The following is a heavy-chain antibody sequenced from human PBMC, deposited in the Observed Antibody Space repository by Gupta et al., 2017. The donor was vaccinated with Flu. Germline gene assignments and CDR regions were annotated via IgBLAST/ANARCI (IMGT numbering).Heavy chain of an antibody. D-gene: IGHD3-10*01. J-gene: IGHJ4*02. CDR2: IKQDGREK. Sequence: EVQVVESGGGLVQPGGSLRLSCAASGFTFGTYWMSWVRQAPGKGLEWVANIKQDGREKYYVGSVKGRFTISRDNAKNSLYLQMDSLRAEDTAVYYCARDLSRSGHEYFDFWGQGTLVTVSS. CDR1: GFTFGTYW. V-gene: IGHV3-7*01. CDR3: ARDLSRSGHEYFDF.